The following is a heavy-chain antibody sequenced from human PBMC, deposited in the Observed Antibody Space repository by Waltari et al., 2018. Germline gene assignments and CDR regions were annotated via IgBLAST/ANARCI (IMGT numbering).Heavy chain of an antibody. CDR1: GGSVRGYS. V-gene: IGHV4-34*01. J-gene: IGHJ4*02. CDR2: INHSGST. CDR3: ARYYYDSSGYYYDY. Sequence: QVQLQQWGAGLLKPSETLSLTCAVYGGSVRGYSWSWIRPPPGKGLEWIGEINHSGSTNYNPSLKSRVTISVDTSKNQFSLKLSSVTAADTAVYYCARYYYDSSGYYYDYWGQGTLVTVSS. D-gene: IGHD3-22*01.